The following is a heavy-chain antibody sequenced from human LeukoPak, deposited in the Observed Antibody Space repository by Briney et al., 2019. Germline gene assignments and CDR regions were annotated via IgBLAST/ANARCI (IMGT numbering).Heavy chain of an antibody. V-gene: IGHV1-18*01. CDR1: GYTFTSYG. J-gene: IGHJ4*02. D-gene: IGHD4-17*01. CDR2: INTKNGDT. CDR3: ARSTHDYGDFDY. Sequence: GASVKVSCKASGYTFTSYGISWVRQAPGQGLERMGWINTKNGDTKYAQKFQGRVTMTTDTSTSTAYMELRSLRSDDTAVYYCARSTHDYGDFDYWGQGTLVTVSS.